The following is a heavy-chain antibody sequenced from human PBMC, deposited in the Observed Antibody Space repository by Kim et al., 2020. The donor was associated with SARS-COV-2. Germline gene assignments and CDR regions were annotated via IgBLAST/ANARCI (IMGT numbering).Heavy chain of an antibody. J-gene: IGHJ4*02. CDR1: GFIFKDYR. D-gene: IGHD3-16*02. CDR2: ISPDGKTI. Sequence: GGSLRLSCAASGFIFKDYRMHWVRQAPGKGLVWVSLISPDGKTINYADSVKGRFIVSRDNARNTLYLQMSSLRVDDTAEYYCTRDYQGLGYWGQGTPVNVSS. V-gene: IGHV3-74*01. CDR3: TRDYQGLGY.